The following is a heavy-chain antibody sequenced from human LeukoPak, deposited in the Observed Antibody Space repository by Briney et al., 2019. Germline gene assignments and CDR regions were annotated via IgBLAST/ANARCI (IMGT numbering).Heavy chain of an antibody. D-gene: IGHD2/OR15-2a*01. V-gene: IGHV4-59*01. CDR3: ARKNVFDI. J-gene: IGHJ3*02. CDR1: GGSISSDH. Sequence: SETLFLTCTVSGGSISSDHWNWIRQPPGKGLEWIGCIYYSGSTYYNPSLKSRVTISVDMSKSQFSLRLTSVTAADTAVYYCARKNVFDIWGQGTLVTVSS. CDR2: IYYSGST.